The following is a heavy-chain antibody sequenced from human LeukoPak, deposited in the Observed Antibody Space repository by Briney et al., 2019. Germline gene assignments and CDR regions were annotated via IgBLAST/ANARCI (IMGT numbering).Heavy chain of an antibody. CDR3: ARVGVRFWEAFDI. V-gene: IGHV4-61*01. D-gene: IGHD3-3*01. Sequence: SETLSLTCTVSGGSVSSGSYYWSWIRQPPGKGLEWIGYIYYSGSTYYNPSLKSRITISVDTSKNQFSLKLSSVTAADTAVYYCARVGVRFWEAFDIWGQGTLVTVSS. CDR2: IYYSGST. CDR1: GGSVSSGSYY. J-gene: IGHJ3*02.